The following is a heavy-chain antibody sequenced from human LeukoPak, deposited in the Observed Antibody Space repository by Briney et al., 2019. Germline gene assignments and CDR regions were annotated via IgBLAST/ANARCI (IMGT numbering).Heavy chain of an antibody. V-gene: IGHV1-2*02. CDR2: INPNSGGT. Sequence: GASVKVSCKASGYTFTGYYMHWVRQAPGQGLEWMGWINPNSGGTNYAQKFQGRVTMTRDTSISTAYMELSRLRSDDTAVYYCARGIIVGPLLHGEVVNWGQGTLVTVPS. D-gene: IGHD3-16*01. CDR3: ARGIIVGPLLHGEVVN. J-gene: IGHJ4*02. CDR1: GYTFTGYY.